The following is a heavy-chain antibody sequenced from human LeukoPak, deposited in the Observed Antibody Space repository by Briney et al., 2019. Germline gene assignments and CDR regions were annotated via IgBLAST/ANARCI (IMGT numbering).Heavy chain of an antibody. V-gene: IGHV4-59*01. Sequence: PSETLSLTCTVSGGSISSYYWSWIRQPPGKGLEWIGYIYYSGSTNYNPSLKNRVTISVDTSKNQFSLKLRSVTAADTAVYYCARISSSNWYNERGAFDVWGQGTMVTVSS. CDR3: ARISSSNWYNERGAFDV. CDR2: IYYSGST. D-gene: IGHD6-13*01. CDR1: GGSISSYY. J-gene: IGHJ3*01.